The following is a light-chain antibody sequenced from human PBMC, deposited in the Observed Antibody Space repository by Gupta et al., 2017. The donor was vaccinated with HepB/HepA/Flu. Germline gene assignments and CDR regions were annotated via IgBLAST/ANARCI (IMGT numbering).Light chain of an antibody. Sequence: SYVLTQPPSVSVAPGKTATISCGEKNIGTKTVNWYQQKPGLAPVLVVFDDSDRPAEIPERFSGSNSGKTDTLTISRVEAGDEADYYCQIWDYSNDHWVFGTGTKVTVL. J-gene: IGLJ1*01. CDR2: DDS. CDR1: NIGTKT. CDR3: QIWDYSNDHWV. V-gene: IGLV3-21*03.